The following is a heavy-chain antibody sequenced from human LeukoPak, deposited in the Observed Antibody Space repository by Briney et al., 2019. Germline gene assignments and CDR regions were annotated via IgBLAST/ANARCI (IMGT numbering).Heavy chain of an antibody. J-gene: IGHJ6*02. CDR3: ARGMFDNSGHYYYFYYALDV. CDR2: MNAKSGHT. Sequence: ASVKVSCKASGYTFTSYHIDWVRQASGQGPEWMGCMNAKSGHTGYAQNLEGRVTMTRDTSTNTAYMELRSLRSEDTAVYFCARGMFDNSGHYYYFYYALDVWGQGTTVTVS. V-gene: IGHV1-8*01. D-gene: IGHD3-22*01. CDR1: GYTFTSYH.